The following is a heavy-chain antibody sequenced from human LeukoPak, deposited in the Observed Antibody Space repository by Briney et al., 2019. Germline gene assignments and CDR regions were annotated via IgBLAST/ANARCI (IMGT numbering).Heavy chain of an antibody. Sequence: PSETLSLTCTVSGGSIGSGGYYWSWIRQPPGKGLEWIGYIYHSGSTYYNPSLKSRVTISVDTSKNQFSLKLSSVTAADTAVYYCARVGGSGSYYVPYWGQGTLVTVSS. V-gene: IGHV4-30-2*01. D-gene: IGHD1-26*01. CDR2: IYHSGST. CDR1: GGSIGSGGYY. CDR3: ARVGGSGSYYVPY. J-gene: IGHJ4*02.